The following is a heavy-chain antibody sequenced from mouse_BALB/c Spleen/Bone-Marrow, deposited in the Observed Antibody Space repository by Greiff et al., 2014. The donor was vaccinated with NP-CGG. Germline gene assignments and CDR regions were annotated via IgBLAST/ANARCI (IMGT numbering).Heavy chain of an antibody. D-gene: IGHD2-3*01. CDR2: IYPGDGDT. CDR3: ARGRGWNLDY. CDR1: GYAISSYW. V-gene: IGHV1-80*01. J-gene: IGHJ2*01. Sequence: QVQLQQSGAELVRPGSSVKISCKASGYAISSYWMNWVKQRPGQGLEWIGQIYPGDGDTNYNGKFKGKATLTADKSSSTAHMQISSLTSEDSAVYFCARGRGWNLDYWGQGTTLTVSS.